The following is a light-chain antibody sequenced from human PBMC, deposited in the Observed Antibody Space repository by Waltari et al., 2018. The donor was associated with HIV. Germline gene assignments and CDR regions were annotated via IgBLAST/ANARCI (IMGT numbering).Light chain of an antibody. Sequence: PSASASLGASVKLTCTLSSGHSTYAIAWHQQQPEKGPRYLMKVNSDGSHSKGDGIPDRFSGSSSGSERYLIISSLQSEDESDYYCQTWGTGIRVFGGGTKLTVL. V-gene: IGLV4-69*01. CDR1: SGHSTYA. CDR3: QTWGTGIRV. CDR2: VNSDGSH. J-gene: IGLJ3*02.